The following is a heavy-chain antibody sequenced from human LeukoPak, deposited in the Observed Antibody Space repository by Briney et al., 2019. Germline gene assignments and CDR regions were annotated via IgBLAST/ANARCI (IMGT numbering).Heavy chain of an antibody. D-gene: IGHD5-18*01. J-gene: IGHJ6*02. CDR2: IYHSGST. Sequence: SGTLSLTCAVSGGSISSSNWWSWVRQPPGQGLEWIGEIYHSGSTNYNPSLKSRVTISVDKSKNQFSLKLSSVTAADTAVYYCARGLRIQLWTFYYYYYGMDVWGQGTTVTVSS. V-gene: IGHV4-4*02. CDR3: ARGLRIQLWTFYYYYYGMDV. CDR1: GGSISSSNW.